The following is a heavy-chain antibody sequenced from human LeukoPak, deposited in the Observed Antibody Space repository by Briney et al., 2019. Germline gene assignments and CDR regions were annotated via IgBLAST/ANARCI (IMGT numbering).Heavy chain of an antibody. CDR2: INPGGDNT. V-gene: IGHV1-46*01. Sequence: ASVKDSCKASGYTFTKSYIHWVRQAPGQRLEWMGLINPGGDNTNYAQNFQGRVTMTSDTTARTVYMELSSLRSEDTAIYYCARIRDGYNDAYDIWGQGTVVTVPS. J-gene: IGHJ3*02. CDR3: ARIRDGYNDAYDI. CDR1: GYTFTKSY. D-gene: IGHD5-24*01.